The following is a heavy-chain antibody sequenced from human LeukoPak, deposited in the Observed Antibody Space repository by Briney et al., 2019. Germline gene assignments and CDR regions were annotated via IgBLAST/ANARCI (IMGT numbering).Heavy chain of an antibody. CDR2: IYYSGST. Sequence: SETLSLTCTVSGGSISSGGYYWSWIRQHPGKGLESIVYIYYSGSTYYNPSLKSRVTISVDTSKNQFSLNLSSVTAADTAVYYCARSQDIIAVPAALPGRWGQGTLVTVSS. CDR1: GGSISSGGYY. J-gene: IGHJ4*02. CDR3: ARSQDIIAVPAALPGR. V-gene: IGHV4-31*03. D-gene: IGHD2-2*01.